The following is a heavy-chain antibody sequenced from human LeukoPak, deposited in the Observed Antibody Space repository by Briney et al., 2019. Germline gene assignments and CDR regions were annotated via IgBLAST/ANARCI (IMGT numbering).Heavy chain of an antibody. CDR1: GGSFSGYY. V-gene: IGHV4-34*01. Sequence: SETLSLTCAVYGGSFSGYYWSWIRQPPGKGLEWIGEINHSGSTNYNPSLKSRVTISVDTSKNQFSLKLSSVTAADTAVYYCARASQEMATIRFDYWGQGTLVTVSS. D-gene: IGHD5-24*01. CDR2: INHSGST. CDR3: ARASQEMATIRFDY. J-gene: IGHJ4*02.